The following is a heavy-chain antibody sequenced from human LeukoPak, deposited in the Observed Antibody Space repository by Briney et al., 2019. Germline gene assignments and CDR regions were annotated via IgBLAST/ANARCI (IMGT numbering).Heavy chain of an antibody. CDR3: ARLGFLYCSGGSCPDDYYYGMDV. CDR1: GLTLGGFG. Sequence: GGSLSPSCAASGLTLGGFGRHGFGRAQGKGLGGVAVIWYVGSIKYYADSVKGRFTISRDNSKNTLYLQMNSLRAEDTAVYYCARLGFLYCSGGSCPDDYYYGMDVWGQGTTVTVSS. J-gene: IGHJ6*02. D-gene: IGHD2-15*01. CDR2: IWYVGSIK. V-gene: IGHV3-33*01.